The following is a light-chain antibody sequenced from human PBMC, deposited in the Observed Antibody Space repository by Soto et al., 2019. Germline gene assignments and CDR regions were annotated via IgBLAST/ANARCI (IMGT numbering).Light chain of an antibody. CDR2: EVT. Sequence: QSALTQPASVSGSPGQSITISCSGTSSDVGDYNYVSWYQQHPGKAPKLMIYEVTNRPSGVSNRFSGPKSGNTASLTISGLQAEDEADYYCISYTSGSPVLFGGGTKLTVL. J-gene: IGLJ2*01. CDR1: SSDVGDYNY. V-gene: IGLV2-14*01. CDR3: ISYTSGSPVL.